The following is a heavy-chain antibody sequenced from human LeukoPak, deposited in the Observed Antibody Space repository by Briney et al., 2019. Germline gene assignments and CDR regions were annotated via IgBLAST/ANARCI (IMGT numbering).Heavy chain of an antibody. CDR2: INPNSGDT. CDR1: GYTFTDYY. CDR3: ARAEGGTNDY. V-gene: IGHV1-2*02. J-gene: IGHJ4*02. D-gene: IGHD2-15*01. Sequence: ASVKVSCKSSGYTFTDYYVHWVRQVPGQGLEWMGWINPNSGDTDYALKFQGRVTMTRDTSISTAYMELSSLRSEDTAVYYCARAEGGTNDYWGQGTLVTVSS.